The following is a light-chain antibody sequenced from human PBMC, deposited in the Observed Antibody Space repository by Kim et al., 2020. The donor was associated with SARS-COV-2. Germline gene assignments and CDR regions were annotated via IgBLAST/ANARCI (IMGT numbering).Light chain of an antibody. J-gene: IGKJ5*01. V-gene: IGKV2-28*01. Sequence: DPVMTQSPLSLPVTPGEPASISCRSSQSLLHSTGYNSLDWYLQKPGQSPQLLIYLGSNRASGVPDRFSGSGSGTDFTLKISRVEAEYVGVYYCMQALQTPITFGQGTRLEIK. CDR2: LGS. CDR1: QSLLHSTGYNS. CDR3: MQALQTPIT.